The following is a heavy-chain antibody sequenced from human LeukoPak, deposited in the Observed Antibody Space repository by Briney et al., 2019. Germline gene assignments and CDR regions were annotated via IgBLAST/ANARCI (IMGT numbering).Heavy chain of an antibody. CDR2: IYYSGGT. V-gene: IGHV4-59*01. CDR1: AGSISSYY. CDR3: ASQSYGTSVSY. J-gene: IGHJ4*02. D-gene: IGHD2-2*01. Sequence: SETLSLTCTVSAGSISSYYWSWIRQPPGKGLEWIGYIYYSGGTNYNPSLRSRVTISIDTSKNQFSLKLNSVTAADTAVYYCASQSYGTSVSYWGQGTLVTVSS.